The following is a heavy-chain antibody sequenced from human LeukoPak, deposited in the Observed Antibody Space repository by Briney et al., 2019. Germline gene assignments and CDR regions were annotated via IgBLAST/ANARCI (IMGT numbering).Heavy chain of an antibody. CDR2: ISSNGGST. Sequence: PGGSLRLSCAASGFAFSSYAMHWVRQAPGKGLEYVSAISSNGGSTYYANSVKGRFTISRDNSKNTLYLQMGSLRAEDMAVYYCARGKDYTTNYFDCWGQGTLVTVSS. V-gene: IGHV3-64*01. D-gene: IGHD4-11*01. CDR3: ARGKDYTTNYFDC. J-gene: IGHJ4*02. CDR1: GFAFSSYA.